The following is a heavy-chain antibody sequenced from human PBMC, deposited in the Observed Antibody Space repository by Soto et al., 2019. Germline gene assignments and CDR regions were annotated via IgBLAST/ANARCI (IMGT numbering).Heavy chain of an antibody. J-gene: IGHJ4*02. V-gene: IGHV4-39*01. CDR1: TDSSSFTNSY. D-gene: IGHD3-10*01. CDR3: ARHRIEVVWRGFDF. CDR2: SSYNGGT. Sequence: KTXETLSLTCTVSTDSSSFTNSYWGWIRQPPGKGLQWIGSSSYNGGTFYNPSLKGRVVISFDTSKKQSSLQVTSVTAADTAVYFCARHRIEVVWRGFDFWGQGSPVTVSS.